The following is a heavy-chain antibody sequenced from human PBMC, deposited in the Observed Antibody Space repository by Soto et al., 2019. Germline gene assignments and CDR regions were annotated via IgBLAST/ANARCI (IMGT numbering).Heavy chain of an antibody. D-gene: IGHD6-19*01. J-gene: IGHJ4*02. CDR1: GDSISNYY. Sequence: PSETLSLTCTVSGDSISNYYWTWIRQPPGKGLEWIGCFYNSGNTNYNPSLKSRVTISVDTSNNQFSLRVNSVTAADTAVYYCASTKKWLALDYWGQGTRVTV. CDR3: ASTKKWLALDY. V-gene: IGHV4-59*01. CDR2: FYNSGNT.